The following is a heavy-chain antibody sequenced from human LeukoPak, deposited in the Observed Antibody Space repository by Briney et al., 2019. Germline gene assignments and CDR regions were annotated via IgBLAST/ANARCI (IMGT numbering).Heavy chain of an antibody. J-gene: IGHJ4*02. CDR2: IYPGDSDT. CDR3: ARTTMVRGVTRHFDY. V-gene: IGHV5-51*01. CDR1: GYSFTSYW. D-gene: IGHD3-10*01. Sequence: GESLKISCKGSGYSFTSYWIGWVRQMPGKGLEWMGIIYPGDSDTRYSPSFQGQVTIAADKSISTAYLQWSSLKASDTAMYYCARTTMVRGVTRHFDYWGQGTLVTVSS.